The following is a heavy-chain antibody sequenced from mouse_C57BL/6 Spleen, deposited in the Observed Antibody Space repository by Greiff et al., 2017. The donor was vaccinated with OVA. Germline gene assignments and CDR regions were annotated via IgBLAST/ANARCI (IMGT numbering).Heavy chain of an antibody. J-gene: IGHJ2*01. Sequence: EVQRVESGGGLVKPGGSLKLSCAASGFTFSSYAMSWVRQTPEKRLEWVATISDGGSYTYYPDNVKGRFTISRDNAKNNLYLQMSHLKSEDTAMYYCAREDEASYYFDYWGQGTTLTVSS. CDR1: GFTFSSYA. V-gene: IGHV5-4*01. D-gene: IGHD6-1*01. CDR2: ISDGGSYT. CDR3: AREDEASYYFDY.